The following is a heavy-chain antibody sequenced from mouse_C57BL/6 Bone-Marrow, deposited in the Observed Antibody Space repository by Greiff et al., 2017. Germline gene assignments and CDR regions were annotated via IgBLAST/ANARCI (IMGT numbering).Heavy chain of an antibody. Sequence: VQLVESGAELARPGASVKLSCKASGYTFTSYGISWVKQRTGQGLEWIGEIYPRSGNTYYNEKFKGKATLTADKSSSTAYMELRSLTSEDSAVYFGARGGQLRPYYFDYWGQGTTLTVSS. CDR2: IYPRSGNT. D-gene: IGHD3-2*02. V-gene: IGHV1-81*01. CDR1: GYTFTSYG. J-gene: IGHJ2*01. CDR3: ARGGQLRPYYFDY.